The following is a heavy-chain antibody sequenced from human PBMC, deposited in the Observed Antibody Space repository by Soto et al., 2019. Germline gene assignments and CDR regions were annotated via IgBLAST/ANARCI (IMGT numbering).Heavy chain of an antibody. Sequence: QAGGSLRLCCAASGFTFDDYAMHWVRQAPGKGLEWVSGISWNSGSIGYADSVKGRFTISRDNAKNSLYLQMNSLRAEDTALYYCAKDLIAVAGPIDYWGQGTLVTVSS. CDR2: ISWNSGSI. V-gene: IGHV3-9*01. CDR3: AKDLIAVAGPIDY. CDR1: GFTFDDYA. D-gene: IGHD6-19*01. J-gene: IGHJ4*02.